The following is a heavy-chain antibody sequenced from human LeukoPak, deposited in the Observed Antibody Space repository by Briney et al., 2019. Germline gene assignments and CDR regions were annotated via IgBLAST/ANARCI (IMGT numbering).Heavy chain of an antibody. CDR2: INHSGST. V-gene: IGHV4-34*01. CDR1: GGSFSGYY. CDR3: ARAKAGFDY. J-gene: IGHJ4*02. Sequence: SETLSLTCAVYGGSFSGYYWGWIRQPPGKGLEWIGEINHSGSTNYNPSLKSRVTISVDTSKNQFSLKLSSVTAADTAVYYCARAKAGFDYWGQGTLVTVSS.